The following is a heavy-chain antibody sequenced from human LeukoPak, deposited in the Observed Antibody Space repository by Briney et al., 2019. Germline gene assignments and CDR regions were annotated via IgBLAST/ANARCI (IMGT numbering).Heavy chain of an antibody. CDR1: GFSLSNYG. CDR3: AKVRHYDFWSQPDYYYYMDV. V-gene: IGHV3-30*02. D-gene: IGHD3-3*01. Sequence: GGSLRLSCAASGFSLSNYGMHWVRQAPGKGLEWVAFIGYDGSNKYYADSVKGRFTISRDNSKNTLYLQMNSLRTEDTAVYYCAKVRHYDFWSQPDYYYYMDVWGKGTTVTVSS. J-gene: IGHJ6*03. CDR2: IGYDGSNK.